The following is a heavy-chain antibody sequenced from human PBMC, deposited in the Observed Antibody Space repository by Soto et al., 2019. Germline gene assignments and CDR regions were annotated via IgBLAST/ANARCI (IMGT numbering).Heavy chain of an antibody. J-gene: IGHJ4*02. CDR1: GFTFSSYS. V-gene: IGHV3-21*01. CDR3: ARVGTRVQGY. CDR2: ISSSSSYI. Sequence: EVQLVESGGGLVKPGGSLRLSCAASGFTFSSYSMNWVRQAPGKGLEWVSSISSSSSYIYYADSVKGRFTISRDNAKNSLDLQMNSLRAEDMAVYYCARVGTRVQGYWGQGTLVTVSS. D-gene: IGHD2-2*01.